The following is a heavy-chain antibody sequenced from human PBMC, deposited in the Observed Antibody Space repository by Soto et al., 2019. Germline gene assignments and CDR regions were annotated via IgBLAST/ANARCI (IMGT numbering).Heavy chain of an antibody. V-gene: IGHV4-59*01. CDR2: IYHSGST. CDR3: ARAPYYYDSSGYYLYWYVDL. D-gene: IGHD3-22*01. Sequence: SETLSLTCTVSGGSISSYYWSWIRQPPGKGLEWIGYIYHSGSTNYNPSLKSRVTISVDTSKNQFSLKLSSVTAADTAVYYCARAPYYYDSSGYYLYWYVDLWGRGTLVTVSS. CDR1: GGSISSYY. J-gene: IGHJ2*01.